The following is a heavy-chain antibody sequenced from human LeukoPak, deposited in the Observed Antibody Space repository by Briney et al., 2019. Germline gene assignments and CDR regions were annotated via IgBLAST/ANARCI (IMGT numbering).Heavy chain of an antibody. CDR2: INHSGST. D-gene: IGHD6-19*01. V-gene: IGHV4-34*01. CDR3: ARGGGRSIAVAANDY. Sequence: SETLPLTCAVYGGSFSGYYWSWIRQPPGKGLEWIGKINHSGSTNYNPSLKSRVTISVDTSKNQFSLKLSSVTAADTAVYYCARGGGRSIAVAANDYWGQGTLVTVSS. J-gene: IGHJ4*02. CDR1: GGSFSGYY.